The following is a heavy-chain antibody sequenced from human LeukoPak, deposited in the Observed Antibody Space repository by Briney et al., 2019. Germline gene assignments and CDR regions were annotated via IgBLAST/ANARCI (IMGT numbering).Heavy chain of an antibody. J-gene: IGHJ5*02. Sequence: SVKVSCKASGGTFSIYAISWVRQAPGQGLEWMGGIIPIFGTANYAQKFQGRVTITTDESTSTAYMELSSLRSEDTAVYYCARASSESIAARPYWFDPWGQGTLVTVSS. V-gene: IGHV1-69*05. CDR3: ARASSESIAARPYWFDP. D-gene: IGHD6-6*01. CDR1: GGTFSIYA. CDR2: IIPIFGTA.